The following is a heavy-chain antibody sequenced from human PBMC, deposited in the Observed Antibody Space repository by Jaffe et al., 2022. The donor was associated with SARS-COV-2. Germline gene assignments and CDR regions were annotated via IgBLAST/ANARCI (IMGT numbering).Heavy chain of an antibody. V-gene: IGHV3-30-3*01. CDR3: ARDRYYDSSGYYYHDAFDI. Sequence: QVQLVESGGGVVQPGRSLRLSCAASGFTFSNYAMHWVRQAPGKGLEWVAVISYDGSNKYYADSVKGRFTISRDNSKNTLYLQMNSLRAEDTAVFYCARDRYYDSSGYYYHDAFDIWGQGTMVTVSS. D-gene: IGHD3-22*01. CDR2: ISYDGSNK. CDR1: GFTFSNYA. J-gene: IGHJ3*02.